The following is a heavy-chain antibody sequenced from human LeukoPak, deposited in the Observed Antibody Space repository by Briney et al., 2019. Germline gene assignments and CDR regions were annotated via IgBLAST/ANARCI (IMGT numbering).Heavy chain of an antibody. Sequence: RTGGSLRLSCAASGFAFNSFAMSWVRQAPGKGLEWLSTLSGGGEIMDYADSAKGRFTISRDNSKNTLYLQMNSLRAEDTAIYYCAREGQTHYYFDYWGQGTLVTVSS. D-gene: IGHD1-26*01. CDR1: GFAFNSFA. CDR2: LSGGGEIM. CDR3: AREGQTHYYFDY. V-gene: IGHV3-23*01. J-gene: IGHJ4*02.